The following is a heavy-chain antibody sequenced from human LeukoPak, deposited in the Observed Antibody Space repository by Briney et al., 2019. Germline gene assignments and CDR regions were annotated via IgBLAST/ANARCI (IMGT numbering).Heavy chain of an antibody. D-gene: IGHD1-1*01. V-gene: IGHV3-23*01. J-gene: IGHJ4*02. Sequence: GGSLRLSCAASGFTFSSYAMSWVRQAPGKGLEWVSAISGSGGSTYYADSVKGRFTISRDNSKNTLYLQMNSLRAEDAAVYYCAKVLTWNDVCGLDYWGQGTLVTVSS. CDR2: ISGSGGST. CDR1: GFTFSSYA. CDR3: AKVLTWNDVCGLDY.